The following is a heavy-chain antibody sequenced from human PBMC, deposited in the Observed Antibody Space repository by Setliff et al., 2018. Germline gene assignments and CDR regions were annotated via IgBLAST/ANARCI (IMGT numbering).Heavy chain of an antibody. CDR1: GFTFSNYK. V-gene: IGHV3-48*01. CDR2: ISSSSGTI. J-gene: IGHJ3*02. CDR3: ARLALTGYDVFDT. D-gene: IGHD6-25*01. Sequence: GSLRLSCAASGFTFSNYKMNWVRQAPGKGLQWVSYISSSSGTIYYADSVKGRFTISRDNAKNSLYLQMNSLRAEDTAVYYCARLALTGYDVFDTWGQGTMVTVSS.